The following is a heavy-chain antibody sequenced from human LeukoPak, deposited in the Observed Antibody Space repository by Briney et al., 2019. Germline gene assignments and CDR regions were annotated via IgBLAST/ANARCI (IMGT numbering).Heavy chain of an antibody. V-gene: IGHV1-18*01. D-gene: IGHD3-16*01. J-gene: IGHJ3*02. CDR1: GDTFSTYG. CDR2: SSTYNSNT. Sequence: ASVTVSCKLSGDTFSTYGISWVRQAPGQGLEWMGWSSTYNSNTKYAQKVEGRVTMTTDTSTSTAYLQLNSLASADTAVYFCARDNIMIGLIGQGTAFDIWGQGTMVTVSS. CDR3: ARDNIMIGLIGQGTAFDI.